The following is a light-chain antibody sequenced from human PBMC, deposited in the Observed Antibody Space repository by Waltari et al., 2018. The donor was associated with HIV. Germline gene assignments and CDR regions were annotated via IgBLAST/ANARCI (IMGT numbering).Light chain of an antibody. CDR1: ALAKQY. Sequence: SYELTQPPSVSLSPGQTARITCSGDALAKQYAYWYQQKPGQAPVVVIYKDIERPSGIPGRFSGATSGTTVTLTISGLQAEDEGDYYCQSADTRGSNLVFGGGTKLTVL. CDR3: QSADTRGSNLV. CDR2: KDI. V-gene: IGLV3-25*03. J-gene: IGLJ2*01.